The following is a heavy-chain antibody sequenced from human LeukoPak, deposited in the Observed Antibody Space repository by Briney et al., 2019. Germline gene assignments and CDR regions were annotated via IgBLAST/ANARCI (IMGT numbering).Heavy chain of an antibody. CDR3: ARRLADAFDI. Sequence: ASVKVSCKTSGYTFTHYGISWVRQAPGQGLEWLGWFSTHNGNTNYALKVQGRVTMTTDTSTTTAYMELRSLTSDDTAVYYCARRLADAFDIWGQGTMVTVSA. CDR1: GYTFTHYG. V-gene: IGHV1-18*01. CDR2: FSTHNGNT. D-gene: IGHD6-19*01. J-gene: IGHJ3*02.